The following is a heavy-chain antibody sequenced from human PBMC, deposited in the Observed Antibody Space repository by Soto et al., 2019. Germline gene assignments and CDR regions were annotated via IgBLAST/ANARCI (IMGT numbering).Heavy chain of an antibody. D-gene: IGHD6-13*01. CDR2: INHSGST. CDR3: ARKPGYSRTALTYFYYFDY. J-gene: IGHJ4*02. Sequence: SETLSLTCAVYGGSFSGYYWSWIRQPPGKGLEWIGEINHSGSTNYNPSLKSRVTISVDTSKNQFSLKLSSVTAADTAVYYCARKPGYSRTALTYFYYFDYWGQGTLVTVSS. CDR1: GGSFSGYY. V-gene: IGHV4-34*01.